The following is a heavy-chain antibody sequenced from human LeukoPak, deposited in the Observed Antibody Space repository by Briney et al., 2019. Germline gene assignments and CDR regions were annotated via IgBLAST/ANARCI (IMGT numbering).Heavy chain of an antibody. V-gene: IGHV3-48*01. J-gene: IGHJ4*02. Sequence: GGSLRLSCAASGFTFSSYSMNWVRQAPGKGLEWVSYISSSSSTIYYADSVKGRFTISRDNAKNSLYLQMNSLRAEDTAVYYCARDSTVVKHYFDYWGQGTLVTVSS. CDR2: ISSSSSTI. CDR3: ARDSTVVKHYFDY. D-gene: IGHD4-23*01. CDR1: GFTFSSYS.